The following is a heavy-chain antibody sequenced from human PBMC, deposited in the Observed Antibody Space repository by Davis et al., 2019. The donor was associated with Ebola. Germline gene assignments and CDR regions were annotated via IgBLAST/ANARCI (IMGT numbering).Heavy chain of an antibody. Sequence: SETLSLTCTVSGGSISSYYWSWIRQPPGKGLEWIGYIYYSGSTNYNPSLKSRVTISVDTSKSQFSLKLSSVTAADTAVYYCAKSSTHLMDVWGKGTTVTVSS. D-gene: IGHD2/OR15-2a*01. J-gene: IGHJ6*03. CDR1: GGSISSYY. CDR2: IYYSGST. V-gene: IGHV4-59*01. CDR3: AKSSTHLMDV.